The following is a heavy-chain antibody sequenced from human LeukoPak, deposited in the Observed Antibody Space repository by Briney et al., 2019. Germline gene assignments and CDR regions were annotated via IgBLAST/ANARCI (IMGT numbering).Heavy chain of an antibody. Sequence: GRSLRLSCAASGFTFSSYAMHWVRQAPGKGLEWVAVISYDGSNKYYADSVKGRFTISRDNSKNTLYLQMNSLRAEDTAVYYCARSACCGGDCYSADFDYWGQGTLVTVSS. CDR1: GFTFSSYA. CDR2: ISYDGSNK. CDR3: ARSACCGGDCYSADFDY. V-gene: IGHV3-30-3*01. D-gene: IGHD2-21*02. J-gene: IGHJ4*02.